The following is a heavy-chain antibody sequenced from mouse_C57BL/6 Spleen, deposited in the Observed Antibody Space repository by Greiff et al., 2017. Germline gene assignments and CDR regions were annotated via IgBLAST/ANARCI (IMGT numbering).Heavy chain of an antibody. Sequence: QVQLQQSGAELVKPGASVKLSCKASGYTFTSYWMQWVKQRPGQGLEWIGELDPSDSYTNYNQKFKGKATLTVDTSSSTAYMQLSSLTSEDSAVYYCARPCTTVGGNYFDYWGQGTTLTVSS. CDR2: LDPSDSYT. J-gene: IGHJ2*01. CDR3: ARPCTTVGGNYFDY. D-gene: IGHD1-1*01. CDR1: GYTFTSYW. V-gene: IGHV1-50*01.